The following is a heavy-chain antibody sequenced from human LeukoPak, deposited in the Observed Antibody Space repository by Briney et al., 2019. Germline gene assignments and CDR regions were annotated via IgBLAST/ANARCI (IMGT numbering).Heavy chain of an antibody. J-gene: IGHJ3*02. CDR2: INHSGST. D-gene: IGHD4-17*01. V-gene: IGHV4-34*01. Sequence: SETLSLTCTVSGGSISGYYWSWIRQPPGKGLEWIGEINHSGSTNYNPSLKSRVTISVDTSKNQFSLKLSSVTAADTAVYYCARPLAPTLRAFDIWGQGTMVTVSS. CDR3: ARPLAPTLRAFDI. CDR1: GGSISGYY.